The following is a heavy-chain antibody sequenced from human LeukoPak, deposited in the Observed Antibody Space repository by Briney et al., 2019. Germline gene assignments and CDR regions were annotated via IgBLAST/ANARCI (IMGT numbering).Heavy chain of an antibody. Sequence: SETLSLTCTVSGGSISSSSYYWGWIRQPLGKGLEWIGSIYYSGSTYYNPSLKSRVTISVDTSKNQFSLKLSSVTAADTAVYYCARHILTPQDNWFDPWGQGTLVTVSS. J-gene: IGHJ5*02. CDR1: GGSISSSSYY. D-gene: IGHD2-21*01. V-gene: IGHV4-39*01. CDR3: ARHILTPQDNWFDP. CDR2: IYYSGST.